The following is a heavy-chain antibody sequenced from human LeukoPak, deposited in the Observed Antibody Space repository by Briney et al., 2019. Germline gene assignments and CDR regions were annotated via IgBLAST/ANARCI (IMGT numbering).Heavy chain of an antibody. CDR1: GYTFSSHG. V-gene: IGHV1-18*01. Sequence: GASVKVSCKASGYTFSSHGYTWVRQAPGQGLEWMGWISAYNGNTDYAQKFQGRVTMTTDTSTSTAYMELRSLRSDDTVVYFCARAYYHDTSSYQGFDFWGQGTLVTVSS. J-gene: IGHJ4*02. CDR3: ARAYYHDTSSYQGFDF. CDR2: ISAYNGNT. D-gene: IGHD3-22*01.